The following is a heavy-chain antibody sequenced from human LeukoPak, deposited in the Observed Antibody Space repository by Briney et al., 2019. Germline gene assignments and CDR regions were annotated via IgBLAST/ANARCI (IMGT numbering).Heavy chain of an antibody. V-gene: IGHV4-59*12. Sequence: SETLSLTCTVSGGSISSYYWSWIRQPPGKGLEWIGYIYYSGSTNYNPSLKSRVTISVDTSKNQFSLKLSSVTAADTAVYYCARGRITMIVVPLHAFDIWGQGTMVTVSS. CDR1: GGSISSYY. CDR3: ARGRITMIVVPLHAFDI. J-gene: IGHJ3*02. D-gene: IGHD3-22*01. CDR2: IYYSGST.